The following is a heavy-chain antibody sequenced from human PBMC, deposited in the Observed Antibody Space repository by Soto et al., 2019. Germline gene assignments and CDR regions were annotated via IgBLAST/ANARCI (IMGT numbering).Heavy chain of an antibody. Sequence: QLQLQESGPGLVKPSETLSLTCTVSGGSIRSSSYYWGWIRQPPAAGLEWIGSIYYSGSTYYNPSLKSRVTISADTSKNQCSLKLSSVTAADTAVYYCATVRRYYYDSSGQLDYWVQGTLVTVSS. V-gene: IGHV4-39*01. CDR1: GGSIRSSSYY. J-gene: IGHJ4*02. D-gene: IGHD3-22*01. CDR2: IYYSGST. CDR3: ATVRRYYYDSSGQLDY.